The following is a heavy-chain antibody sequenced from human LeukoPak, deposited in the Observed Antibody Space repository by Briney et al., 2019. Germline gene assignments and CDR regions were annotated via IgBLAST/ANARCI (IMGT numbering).Heavy chain of an antibody. CDR2: IKQVGSEK. CDR3: ARGARLSDY. Sequence: PGGSLRLSCSASGFTFSSYWMSWGRQAPGKGLEWVANIKQVGSEKYYVDSVKGRFTISRDNAKNSLYLQMNSLRAEDTAVYFCARGARLSDYWGQGTLVTVSS. D-gene: IGHD3-16*01. V-gene: IGHV3-7*01. CDR1: GFTFSSYW. J-gene: IGHJ4*02.